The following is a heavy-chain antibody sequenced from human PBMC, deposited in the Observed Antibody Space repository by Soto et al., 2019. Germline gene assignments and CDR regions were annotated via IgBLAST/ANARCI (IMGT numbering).Heavy chain of an antibody. CDR2: ISGSGGST. CDR3: AKTLYGSGSYYPTGYFDY. D-gene: IGHD3-10*01. J-gene: IGHJ4*02. V-gene: IGHV3-23*01. CDR1: GFTFSSYA. Sequence: GGSLRLSCAASGFTFSSYAMSRVRQAPGKGLEWVSAISGSGGSTYYADSVKGRFTISRDNSKNTLYLQMNSLRAEDTAVYYCAKTLYGSGSYYPTGYFDYWGQGTLVTVSS.